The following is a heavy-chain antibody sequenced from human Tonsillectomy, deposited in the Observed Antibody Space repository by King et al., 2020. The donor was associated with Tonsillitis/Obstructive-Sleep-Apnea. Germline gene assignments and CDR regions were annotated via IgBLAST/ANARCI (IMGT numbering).Heavy chain of an antibody. V-gene: IGHV3-53*01. Sequence: VQLVESGGGLIQPGGSLRLSCAASGFTVSSNYMSWVRQAPGKGLEWVSVIYSGGSTYYADSVKCRFTITRDNSKHTLYLQMNSLSAEHTAVYYSARRQYYDMSGYVDAFYICGQGTAVTVS. D-gene: IGHD3-22*01. CDR3: ARRQYYDMSGYVDAFYI. CDR1: GFTVSSNY. CDR2: IYSGGST. J-gene: IGHJ3*02.